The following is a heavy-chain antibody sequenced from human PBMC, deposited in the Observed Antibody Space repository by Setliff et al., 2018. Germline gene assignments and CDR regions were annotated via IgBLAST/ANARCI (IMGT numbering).Heavy chain of an antibody. Sequence: SETLSLTCTVYGGSFTNYYWGWIRQSPGKGLEWIGEINHSGSTNYNPSLNSRVSVSVDTPTNQFSLKVFSVTAADTAVCYCRFWSGYYKNDYWGRGTLVTVSS. CDR1: GGSFTNYY. CDR2: INHSGST. V-gene: IGHV4-34*01. CDR3: RFWSGYYKNDY. D-gene: IGHD3-3*01. J-gene: IGHJ4*02.